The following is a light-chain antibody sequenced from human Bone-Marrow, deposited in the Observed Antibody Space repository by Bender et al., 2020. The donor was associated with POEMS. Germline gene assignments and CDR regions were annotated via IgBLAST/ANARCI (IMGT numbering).Light chain of an antibody. Sequence: QSALTQPASVSGSPGQSITISCTGTSSDIGSYNYVSWYQQHPDKAPKLFVSDVANRPLGVSDRFFGSKSGNTASLTIFGLQAEDEADYYCASYSTSSPYVFGTGTTVTVL. CDR2: DVA. CDR3: ASYSTSSPYV. J-gene: IGLJ1*01. V-gene: IGLV2-14*03. CDR1: SSDIGSYNY.